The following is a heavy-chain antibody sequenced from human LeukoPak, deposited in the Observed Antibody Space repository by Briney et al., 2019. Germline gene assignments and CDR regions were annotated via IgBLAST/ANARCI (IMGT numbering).Heavy chain of an antibody. CDR2: ISYDGSNE. V-gene: IGHV3-30*04. Sequence: PGGSLRLSCAASGFTFSSYVMHWVRQAPGKGLEWVAIISYDGSNEYYADSVKGRFTISRDNSKNTLYLQMNSLRAEDTAVYYCAKASGSWDYMDVWGKGTTVTISS. CDR1: GFTFSSYV. D-gene: IGHD7-27*01. J-gene: IGHJ6*03. CDR3: AKASGSWDYMDV.